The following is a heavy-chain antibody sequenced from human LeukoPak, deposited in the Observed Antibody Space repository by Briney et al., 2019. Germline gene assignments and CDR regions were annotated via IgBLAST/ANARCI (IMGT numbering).Heavy chain of an antibody. CDR2: ISAYNGNT. D-gene: IGHD5-12*01. J-gene: IGHJ6*02. CDR3: ARDPRYSGYGYYYYGMDV. CDR1: GYTFTSYG. V-gene: IGHV1-18*01. Sequence: ASVKVSCKASGYTFTSYGISWVRQAPGQGLERMGWISAYNGNTNYAQKLQGRVTMTTDTSTSTAYMELRSLRSDDTAVYYCARDPRYSGYGYYYYGMDVWGQGTTVTVSS.